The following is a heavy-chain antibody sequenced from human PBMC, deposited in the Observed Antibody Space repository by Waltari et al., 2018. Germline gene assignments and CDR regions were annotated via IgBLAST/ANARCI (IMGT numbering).Heavy chain of an antibody. V-gene: IGHV1-69*13. CDR2: IIPIFGTA. CDR1: GYTFTSYA. CDR3: ARASIGSSHHFDY. J-gene: IGHJ4*02. D-gene: IGHD1-26*01. Sequence: QVQLVQSGAEVKKPGASVKVSCKASGYTFTSYAMHWVRQAPGQRLEWMGGIIPIFGTANYAQKFQGRVTITADKSTSTAYMELSSLRSEDTAVYYCARASIGSSHHFDYWGQGTLVTVSS.